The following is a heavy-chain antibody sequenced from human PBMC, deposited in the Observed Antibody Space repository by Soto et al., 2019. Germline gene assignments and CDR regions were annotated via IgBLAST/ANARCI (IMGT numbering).Heavy chain of an antibody. V-gene: IGHV4-59*08. J-gene: IGHJ4*02. CDR1: GGSISSSY. Sequence: SETLSLTCTVSGGSISSSYWSLIRQPPGKGLEWIGYIYNTGSTKYNPSLKSRVTISVDTSKNQFSLKLSSVTAADTAVYYCARHLYYYDSIDYWGQGTLVTVSS. CDR3: ARHLYYYDSIDY. CDR2: IYNTGST. D-gene: IGHD3-22*01.